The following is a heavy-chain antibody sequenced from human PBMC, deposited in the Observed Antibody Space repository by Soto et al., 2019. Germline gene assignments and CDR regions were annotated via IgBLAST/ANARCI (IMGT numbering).Heavy chain of an antibody. D-gene: IGHD4-17*01. CDR2: ISYSGNT. CDR1: GAFVSSSDYH. J-gene: IGHJ4*02. Sequence: PSETLSLTCSVAGAFVSSSDYHWTWIRQSPGKGLEWIGYISYSGNTNYDPSLESRVTISLDTSNNQFSMSLRSVTAADTATYYCARQPDSTVFDYWGRGTLVTVSS. CDR3: ARQPDSTVFDY. V-gene: IGHV4-61*08.